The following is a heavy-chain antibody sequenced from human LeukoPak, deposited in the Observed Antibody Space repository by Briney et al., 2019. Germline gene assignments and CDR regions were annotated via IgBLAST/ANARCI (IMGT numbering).Heavy chain of an antibody. CDR2: IYTSGST. J-gene: IGHJ4*02. V-gene: IGHV4-4*07. CDR3: ARENSGSYREFDY. D-gene: IGHD1-26*01. CDR1: GDSISSYY. Sequence: SETLSLTCTVSGDSISSYYWSWLRQPAGKGLEWIGRIYTSGSTNYNPSLKSRVSMSVDTSKNQFSLKLSSVTAADTAVFYCARENSGSYREFDYWGQGTLVTV.